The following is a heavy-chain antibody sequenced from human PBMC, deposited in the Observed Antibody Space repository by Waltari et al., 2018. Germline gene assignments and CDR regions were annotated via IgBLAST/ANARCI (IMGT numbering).Heavy chain of an antibody. V-gene: IGHV3-30*02. CDR2: IRYDGSNK. D-gene: IGHD4-17*01. CDR3: ARGMTTVTRESRSYWYFDL. J-gene: IGHJ2*01. CDR1: GFTFSSYG. Sequence: QVQLVESGGGVVQPGGSLRLSCAASGFTFSSYGMHWVRQAPGKGLEWVAFIRYDGSNKYYADSVKGRFTISRDNSKNTLYLQMNSLRAEDTAVYYCARGMTTVTRESRSYWYFDLWGRGTLVTVSS.